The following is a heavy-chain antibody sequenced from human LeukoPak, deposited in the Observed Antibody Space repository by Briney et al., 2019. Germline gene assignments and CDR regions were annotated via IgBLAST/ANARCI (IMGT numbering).Heavy chain of an antibody. Sequence: GASVTVSCKASGYTFTSYGISWVRQAPGQGLEWMGWINTYNGNTNYAQKLQGRVTMTTDTSTNTAYMELRSLRSDDTAVYYCARDYYDSSGYYYDALDIWGQGTMVTVSS. V-gene: IGHV1-18*01. CDR1: GYTFTSYG. D-gene: IGHD3-22*01. CDR3: ARDYYDSSGYYYDALDI. J-gene: IGHJ3*02. CDR2: INTYNGNT.